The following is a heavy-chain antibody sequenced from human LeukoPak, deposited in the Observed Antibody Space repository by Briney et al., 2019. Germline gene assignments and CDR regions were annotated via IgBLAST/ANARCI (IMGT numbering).Heavy chain of an antibody. CDR3: ARDGLILRYFDAPPPSGDPEPYYYYGMDV. Sequence: GASVKVSCKASGYTFTSYGISWVRQAPGQGLEWMGRIIPIFGIANYAQKFQGRVTITADKSTSTAYMELSSLRPEDTAVYYCARDGLILRYFDAPPPSGDPEPYYYYGMDVWGQGTTVTVSS. V-gene: IGHV1-69*04. CDR1: GYTFTSYG. J-gene: IGHJ6*02. D-gene: IGHD3-9*01. CDR2: IIPIFGIA.